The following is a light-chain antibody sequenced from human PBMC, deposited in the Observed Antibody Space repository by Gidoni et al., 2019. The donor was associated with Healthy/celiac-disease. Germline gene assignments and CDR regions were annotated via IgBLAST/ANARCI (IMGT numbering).Light chain of an antibody. J-gene: IGKJ4*01. CDR3: MQALQTLLT. V-gene: IGKV2-28*01. CDR2: LGS. CDR1: QSLLHSNGYNY. Sequence: TPGEPASISCRSSQSLLHSNGYNYLDWYLQKPGQSPQLLIYLGSNRASGVPDRFSGSGSGTDFTLKISRVEAEDVGVYYCMQALQTLLTFGGXTKVEIK.